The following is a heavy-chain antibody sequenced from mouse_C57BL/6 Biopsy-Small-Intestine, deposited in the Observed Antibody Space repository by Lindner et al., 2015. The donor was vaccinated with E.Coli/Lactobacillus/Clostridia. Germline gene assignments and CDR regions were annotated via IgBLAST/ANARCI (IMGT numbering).Heavy chain of an antibody. D-gene: IGHD2-1*01. CDR3: ARHYYGTPFAY. CDR2: ISSGSSTT. Sequence: VQLQESGGGLVKPGGSLKLSCAASGFTFSDYGMHWVRQAPEKGLEWVAYISSGSSTTYYADTVKGRFTISRDNAKNTLFLQMTSLRSEDTAMYYCARHYYGTPFAYWGQGTLVTVSA. V-gene: IGHV5-17*01. CDR1: GFTFSDYG. J-gene: IGHJ3*01.